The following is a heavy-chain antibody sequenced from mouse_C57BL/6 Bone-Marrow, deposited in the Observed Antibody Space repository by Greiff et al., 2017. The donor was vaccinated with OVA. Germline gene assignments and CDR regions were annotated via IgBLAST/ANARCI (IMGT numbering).Heavy chain of an antibody. Sequence: EVQLQESGPGLVKPSQSLSLTCSVTGYSITSGYYWNWIRQFPGNKLEWMGYISYDGSNNYNPSLKNRISITRDTSKNQFFLKLNSVTTEDTATYYCARDGYACYYMFAYWGQGTLVTVSA. CDR3: ARDGYACYYMFAY. J-gene: IGHJ3*01. CDR1: GYSITSGYY. V-gene: IGHV3-6*01. D-gene: IGHD2-3*01. CDR2: ISYDGSN.